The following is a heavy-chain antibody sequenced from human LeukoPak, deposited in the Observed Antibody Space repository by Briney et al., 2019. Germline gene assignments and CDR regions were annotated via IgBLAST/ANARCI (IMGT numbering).Heavy chain of an antibody. Sequence: GRSLRLSCAASGFTFSSYAMSWVRQAPGKGLEWVSAISCSGGSTYYADSVKGRFTISRDNSKNTLYLQMHSLRAEDTAVYYCAKLCDPYFGWLCNYWGQGTLVTVSS. V-gene: IGHV3-23*01. D-gene: IGHD3-9*01. CDR2: ISCSGGST. CDR1: GFTFSSYA. J-gene: IGHJ4*02. CDR3: AKLCDPYFGWLCNY.